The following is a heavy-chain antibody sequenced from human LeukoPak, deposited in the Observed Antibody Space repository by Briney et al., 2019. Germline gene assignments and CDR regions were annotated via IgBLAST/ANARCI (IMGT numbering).Heavy chain of an antibody. CDR3: ARLPEGGYATSLGWIGP. CDR1: GVSISRSY. D-gene: IGHD5-24*01. V-gene: IGHV4-59*08. Sequence: SETLSLTCSVSGVSISRSYWIWIRQTPGKGLEWIGYISYTGVSSYNPSLKSRVTISVDTSKNQFSLNVSSVTAADTAVYYCARLPEGGYATSLGWIGPWGQGTLVTVSS. J-gene: IGHJ5*02. CDR2: ISYTGVS.